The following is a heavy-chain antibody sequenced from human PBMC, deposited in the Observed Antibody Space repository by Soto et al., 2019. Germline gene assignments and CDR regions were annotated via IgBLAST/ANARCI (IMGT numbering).Heavy chain of an antibody. V-gene: IGHV1-24*01. Sequence: ASVKVSCKVSGYTLTELSMHWVRQAPGKGLEWMGGFDPEDGETIYAQKFQGRVTMTEDTSTDTAYMELSSLRSEDTAVYYCASRHDYYDSSGYHPAFDYWGQGTLVTVSS. D-gene: IGHD3-22*01. J-gene: IGHJ4*02. CDR3: ASRHDYYDSSGYHPAFDY. CDR1: GYTLTELS. CDR2: FDPEDGET.